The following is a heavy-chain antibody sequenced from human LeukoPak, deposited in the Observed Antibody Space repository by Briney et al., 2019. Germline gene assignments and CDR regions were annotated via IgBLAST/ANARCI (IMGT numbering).Heavy chain of an antibody. CDR3: ARGGYYDSSGRNFDY. V-gene: IGHV3-7*05. Sequence: TGGSLRLSCAASGFTFSNYWMSWVRQAPGKGLEWVAKIKQDGSEKYYVDSVKGRFTISRDNAKNSLYLQMNSLRAEDTVVYYCARGGYYDSSGRNFDYWGQGTLVTVSS. CDR2: IKQDGSEK. J-gene: IGHJ4*02. CDR1: GFTFSNYW. D-gene: IGHD3-22*01.